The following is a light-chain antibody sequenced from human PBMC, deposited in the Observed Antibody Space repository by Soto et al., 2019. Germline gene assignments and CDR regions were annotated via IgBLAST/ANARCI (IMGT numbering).Light chain of an antibody. Sequence: EIVLTQSPATLSLSPGERATLSCRTSQSVSKYFAWYQQKPGRAPRLLIYDASSRATGIPARFIGSGSGTDFTLTISSLEPEDFAIYYCQQRSIWPITLGQGTRLEIK. CDR2: DAS. CDR1: QSVSKY. J-gene: IGKJ5*01. V-gene: IGKV3-11*01. CDR3: QQRSIWPIT.